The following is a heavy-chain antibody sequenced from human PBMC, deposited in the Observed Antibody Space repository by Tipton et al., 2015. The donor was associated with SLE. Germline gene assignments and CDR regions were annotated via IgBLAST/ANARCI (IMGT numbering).Heavy chain of an antibody. J-gene: IGHJ4*02. Sequence: TLSLTCTVSGGSINSHYWSWIRQSPGKALEWIGYIYFDGNSNGRGNYNPSLKSRVTMSVDPSKMQFSLNLNSVTAADTALYFCARGVAERLGLDFWGQGSLVTVSS. CDR2: IYFDGNSNGRG. CDR1: GGSINSHY. D-gene: IGHD6-19*01. V-gene: IGHV4-59*11. CDR3: ARGVAERLGLDF.